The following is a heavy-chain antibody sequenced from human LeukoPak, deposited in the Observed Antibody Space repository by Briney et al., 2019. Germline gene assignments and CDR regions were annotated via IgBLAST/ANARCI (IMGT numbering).Heavy chain of an antibody. V-gene: IGHV4-59*01. Sequence: LETLSLTCTVSGGSISSYYWSCIRQPPRKGQERIVNISYSGSTNYNPSLTSRDTISIDTSKSQFSLKLSSVTAADTAVYYCARVSTLFDYWGQGTLVTVSS. CDR1: GGSISSYY. D-gene: IGHD5/OR15-5a*01. CDR2: ISYSGST. CDR3: ARVSTLFDY. J-gene: IGHJ4*02.